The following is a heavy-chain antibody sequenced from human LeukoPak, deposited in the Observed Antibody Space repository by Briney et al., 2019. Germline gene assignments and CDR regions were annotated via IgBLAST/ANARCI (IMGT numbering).Heavy chain of an antibody. D-gene: IGHD1-26*01. J-gene: IGHJ5*02. CDR1: GGSISSGSYY. Sequence: PSETLSLTCTVSGGSISSGSYYWSWIRQPAGKGLEWIGRIYTSGSTNYNPSLKSRVTISVDTSKNQFSLKLSSVTAADTAVYYCARIPVPWELRDWFDPWGQGTLVTVSS. V-gene: IGHV4-61*02. CDR2: IYTSGST. CDR3: ARIPVPWELRDWFDP.